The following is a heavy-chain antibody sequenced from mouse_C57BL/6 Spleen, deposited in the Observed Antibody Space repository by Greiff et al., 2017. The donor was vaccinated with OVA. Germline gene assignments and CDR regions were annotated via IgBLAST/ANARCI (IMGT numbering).Heavy chain of an antibody. Sequence: VQLQQSGAELVRPGASVTLSCKASGYTFTDYEMHWVKQTPVHGLEWIGAIDPETGGTAYNQKFKGKAILTADKSSSTAYMELRSLTSEDSAVYYCTSLYLGYYAMDYWGQGTSVTVSS. V-gene: IGHV1-15*01. CDR1: GYTFTDYE. J-gene: IGHJ4*01. CDR2: IDPETGGT. CDR3: TSLYLGYYAMDY. D-gene: IGHD5-1*01.